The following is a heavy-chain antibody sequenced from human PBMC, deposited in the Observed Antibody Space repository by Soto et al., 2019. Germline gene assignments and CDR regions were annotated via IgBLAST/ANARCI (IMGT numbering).Heavy chain of an antibody. CDR1: GGSISSGGYS. Sequence: QLQLQESGSGLVKPSQTLSLTCAVSGGSISSGGYSWSWIRQPPGKGLEWIGYIYHSGSTYYNPSLKSRVTISVDRSKNQFSLKLSSVTAADTAVYYCARARAPTIYGGNPGWYFDLWGRCTLVTVSS. J-gene: IGHJ2*01. V-gene: IGHV4-30-2*01. D-gene: IGHD4-17*01. CDR2: IYHSGST. CDR3: ARARAPTIYGGNPGWYFDL.